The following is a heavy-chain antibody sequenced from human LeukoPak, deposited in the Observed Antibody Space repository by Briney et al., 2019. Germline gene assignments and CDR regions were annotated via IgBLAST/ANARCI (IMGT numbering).Heavy chain of an antibody. V-gene: IGHV1-69*04. CDR1: GGTFSSYA. J-gene: IGHJ6*02. Sequence: SVKVSCKASGGTFSSYATSWVRQAPGQGLEWMGRIIPIFGIANYAQKFQGRVTITADKSTSTAYMELSSLRSEDTAVYYCARAGSGDYYYYGMDVWGQGTTVTVSS. CDR3: ARAGSGDYYYYGMDV. CDR2: IIPIFGIA. D-gene: IGHD3-10*01.